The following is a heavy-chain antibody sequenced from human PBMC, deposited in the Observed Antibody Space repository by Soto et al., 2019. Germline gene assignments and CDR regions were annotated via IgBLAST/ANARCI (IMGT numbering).Heavy chain of an antibody. V-gene: IGHV3-9*01. CDR3: AKDPGPHGDY. CDR2: ISWNSGSI. CDR1: GFTFDDYA. Sequence: EVQLVESGGGLVQPGRSLRLSCAASGFTFDDYAMHWVRQAPGKGLKWVSGISWNSGSIGYADSVKGRFTISRDNAKNSLYLQMNSLRAEDTALYYCAKDPGPHGDYWGQGTLVTVSS. J-gene: IGHJ4*02.